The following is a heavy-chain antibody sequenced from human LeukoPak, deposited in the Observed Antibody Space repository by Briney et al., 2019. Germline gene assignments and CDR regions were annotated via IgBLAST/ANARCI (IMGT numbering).Heavy chain of an antibody. CDR1: GASISSGNDY. J-gene: IGHJ5*02. D-gene: IGHD3-9*01. V-gene: IGHV4-61*02. Sequence: SETLSLTCTVSGASISSGNDYWSWIRQPAGKGLERIGRVYTGGSTNYNPSLKSRVTISVDTSKNQFSLKLRSVTAADTAVYYCARLTGYSSESWFDPWGQGTLVTVSS. CDR2: VYTGGST. CDR3: ARLTGYSSESWFDP.